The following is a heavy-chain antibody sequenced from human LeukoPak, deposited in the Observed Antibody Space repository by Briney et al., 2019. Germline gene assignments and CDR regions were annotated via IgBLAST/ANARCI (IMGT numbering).Heavy chain of an antibody. CDR3: ARQGSSTSSYYYMDV. Sequence: SETLSLTCAVSGYSISSGYYWGWIRQPPGEGLEWIGNIYHSGSTYYNPSLKSRVTISVDTSKNQFSLKLSSVTAADTAVYYCARQGSSTSSYYYMDVWGKGTTVTVSS. CDR1: GYSISSGYY. D-gene: IGHD2-2*01. CDR2: IYHSGST. V-gene: IGHV4-38-2*01. J-gene: IGHJ6*03.